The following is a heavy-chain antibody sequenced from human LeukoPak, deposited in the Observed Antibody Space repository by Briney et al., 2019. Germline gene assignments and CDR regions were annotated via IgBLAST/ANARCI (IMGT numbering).Heavy chain of an antibody. J-gene: IGHJ3*02. CDR1: GASISFYY. Sequence: SETLSLTCTVSGASISFYYWSWIRQPPGKGLEGIGYIYYSGSTNYNPSLKSGVTMSIDTSNYQFSLTLNSATAADPAVYYCALDSSGWSDDSFDIWGQGTMVTVSS. V-gene: IGHV4-59*01. CDR3: ALDSSGWSDDSFDI. D-gene: IGHD6-13*01. CDR2: IYYSGST.